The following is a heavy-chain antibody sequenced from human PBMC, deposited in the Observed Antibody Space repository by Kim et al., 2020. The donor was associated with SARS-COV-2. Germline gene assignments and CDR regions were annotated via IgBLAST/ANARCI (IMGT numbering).Heavy chain of an antibody. V-gene: IGHV5-51*01. CDR3: ARLPERGSWYFDL. J-gene: IGHJ2*01. D-gene: IGHD1-1*01. Sequence: YSPSFQGQVTISADKSISTAYLQWSSLKASDTAMYYCARLPERGSWYFDLWGRDTLVTVSS.